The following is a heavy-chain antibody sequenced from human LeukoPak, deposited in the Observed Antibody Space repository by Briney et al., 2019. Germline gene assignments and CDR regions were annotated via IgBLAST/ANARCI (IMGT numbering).Heavy chain of an antibody. CDR2: INAGNGNT. Sequence: ASVKVSCKASGYTFASYAMHWMRQAPGQRLEWMGWINAGNGNTKYSQKFQGRVTITRDTSASTAYMELSSLRSEDTAVYYCASLESDSSGWPFDYWGQGTLVTVSS. D-gene: IGHD6-19*01. J-gene: IGHJ4*02. CDR1: GYTFASYA. CDR3: ASLESDSSGWPFDY. V-gene: IGHV1-3*01.